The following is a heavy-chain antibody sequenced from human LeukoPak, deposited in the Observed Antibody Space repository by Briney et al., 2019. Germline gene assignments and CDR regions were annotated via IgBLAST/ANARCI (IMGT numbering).Heavy chain of an antibody. D-gene: IGHD1-14*01. J-gene: IGHJ4*02. CDR2: IYPGDSDT. CDR1: GSSFTNYW. Sequence: GESLQISCEASGSSFTNYWIGWVRQLPGKGLEWMGIIYPGDSDTKYSPSFQGQVTISADKSISTAYLQWSSLKASDTAMYYCARPNRGALLDSWGQGTLATVSS. CDR3: ARPNRGALLDS. V-gene: IGHV5-51*01.